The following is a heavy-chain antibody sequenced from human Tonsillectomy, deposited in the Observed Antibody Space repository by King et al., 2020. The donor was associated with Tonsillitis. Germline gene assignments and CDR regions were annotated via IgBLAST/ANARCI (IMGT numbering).Heavy chain of an antibody. CDR3: ARKDSGSYQYYFDY. CDR2: MYYSGST. Sequence: QLQESGPGLVKPSETLSLTCTVSGCSISSSSYFWGWIRQPPEKGLEWIGSMYYSGSTYYHPSLKSRVTISVDTTKNQFYLKLSSVTAADTAVYYCARKDSGSYQYYFDYWGQGTLVTVSS. CDR1: GCSISSSSYF. V-gene: IGHV4-39*01. D-gene: IGHD1-26*01. J-gene: IGHJ4*02.